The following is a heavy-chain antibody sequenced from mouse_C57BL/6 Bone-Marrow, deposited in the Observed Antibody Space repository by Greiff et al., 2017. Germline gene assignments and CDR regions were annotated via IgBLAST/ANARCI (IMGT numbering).Heavy chain of an antibody. CDR2: ISSGGSYT. J-gene: IGHJ1*03. V-gene: IGHV5-6*02. Sequence: EVKLQESGGDLVKPGGSLKLSCAASGFTFSSYGMSWVRQTPDKRLEWVATISSGGSYTYYPDSVKGRFTISRDNAKNTLYLQMSRLKSEDTAMYYCARRTYGSSYRWYFDVWGTGTTVTVSS. D-gene: IGHD1-1*01. CDR3: ARRTYGSSYRWYFDV. CDR1: GFTFSSYG.